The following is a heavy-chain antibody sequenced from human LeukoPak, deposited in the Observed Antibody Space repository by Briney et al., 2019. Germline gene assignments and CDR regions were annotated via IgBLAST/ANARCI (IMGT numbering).Heavy chain of an antibody. J-gene: IGHJ6*03. CDR2: IYSGGST. Sequence: GGSLRLSCAASGFTVSSNYMNWVRQAPGKGLEWVSVIYSGGSTYYADSVKGRFTISRDNSKNTLYLQMNSLSAEDTAVYYCARASHHSYYMDVWGKGTTVTVSS. V-gene: IGHV3-53*01. CDR3: ARASHHSYYMDV. CDR1: GFTVSSNY.